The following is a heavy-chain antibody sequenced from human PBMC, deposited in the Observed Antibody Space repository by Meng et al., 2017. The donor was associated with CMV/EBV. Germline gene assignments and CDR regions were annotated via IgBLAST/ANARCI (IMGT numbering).Heavy chain of an antibody. J-gene: IGHJ5*02. CDR1: GFTFSSYS. Sequence: GGSLRLSCAASGFTFSSYSMNWVRQAPGKGLEWVSSIISSSSYIYYADSLKGRFTISRDNAKNSQYLQMNSLRAEDTAVYYCARDLELRPWFDPWGQGTLVTVSS. CDR2: IISSSSYI. D-gene: IGHD1-7*01. CDR3: ARDLELRPWFDP. V-gene: IGHV3-21*04.